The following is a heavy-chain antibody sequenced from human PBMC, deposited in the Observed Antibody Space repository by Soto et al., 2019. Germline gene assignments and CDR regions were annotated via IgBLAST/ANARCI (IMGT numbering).Heavy chain of an antibody. D-gene: IGHD2-21*02. CDR3: ARGGHVVVVTAALDY. CDR1: GDTFTDYY. Sequence: QVQLMQSGAEVKKPGASVKVSCKASGDTFTDYYIHWVRQAPGQGLEWMGTVNPSGGHTTYAQHFLGRGTITRDTSASPLYMELTSLTSADTAVYYCARGGHVVVVTAALDYWGQGTLVTVSS. V-gene: IGHV1-46*01. J-gene: IGHJ4*02. CDR2: VNPSGGHT.